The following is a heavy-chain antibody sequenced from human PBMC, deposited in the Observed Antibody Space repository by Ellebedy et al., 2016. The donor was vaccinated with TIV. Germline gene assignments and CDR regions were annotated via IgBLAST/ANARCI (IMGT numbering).Heavy chain of an antibody. V-gene: IGHV3-23*01. CDR1: GFTFDLYA. CDR3: VKDRIVAPGNVNWFDP. D-gene: IGHD3-22*01. J-gene: IGHJ5*02. CDR2: ISGSGDAS. Sequence: GGSLRLXYAASGFTFDLYAMNWVRQAPGKGLEWVSVISGSGDASHYADSVRGRFTISRDNSKNTVSLHLRSVRAEDTAIYYCVKDRIVAPGNVNWFDPWGQGTLVTVSS.